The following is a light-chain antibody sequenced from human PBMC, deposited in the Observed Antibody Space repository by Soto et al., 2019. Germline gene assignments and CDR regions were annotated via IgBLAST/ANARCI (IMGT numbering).Light chain of an antibody. Sequence: QSALTQPASVSGSPGQSITISCTGTSSDVGGYNYVSWYQQHPGKAPKLMIYDVSNRPSGVSNRFSGSKSGNTASLTISGLQAXXXXDYYCSSYTSSSTLVVFGGGTKLTV. J-gene: IGLJ2*01. V-gene: IGLV2-14*01. CDR1: SSDVGGYNY. CDR3: SSYTSSSTLVV. CDR2: DVS.